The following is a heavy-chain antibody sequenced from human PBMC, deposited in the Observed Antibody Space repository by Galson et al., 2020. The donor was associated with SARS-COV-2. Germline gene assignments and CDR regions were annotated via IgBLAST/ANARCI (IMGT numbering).Heavy chain of an antibody. CDR3: ARDQVAGGSGRSYYYYGMDV. CDR2: ISSSGSTI. V-gene: IGHV3-11*01. Sequence: GGSLRLSCAASGFTFSDYYMSWIRQAPGKGLEWVSYISSSGSTIYYADSVKGRFTISRDNAKNSLYLQMNSLRAEDTAVYYCARDQVAGGSGRSYYYYGMDVWGQGTTVTVSS. CDR1: GFTFSDYY. D-gene: IGHD3-10*01. J-gene: IGHJ6*02.